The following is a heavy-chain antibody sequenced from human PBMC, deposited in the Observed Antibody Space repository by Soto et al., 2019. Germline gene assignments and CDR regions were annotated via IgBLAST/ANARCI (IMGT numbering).Heavy chain of an antibody. D-gene: IGHD3-10*01. J-gene: IGHJ4*02. CDR2: ISGSGGST. Sequence: EVQLLESGGGFVQPGGSLGLSCAASGFPFSSYAMTWVRQAPGKGLEWVSLISGSGGSTYYADSVKGRFTISRDNSRDTLYLQMNSLRAEDTAVYYCAKVHGSGSYNNFPDYWGQETLVTVSS. CDR1: GFPFSSYA. CDR3: AKVHGSGSYNNFPDY. V-gene: IGHV3-23*01.